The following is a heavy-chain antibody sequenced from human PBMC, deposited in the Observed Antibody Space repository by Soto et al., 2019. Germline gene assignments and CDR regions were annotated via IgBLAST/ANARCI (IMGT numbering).Heavy chain of an antibody. CDR2: IYSGGST. J-gene: IGHJ4*02. CDR3: ATAKLLLPWLFDY. V-gene: IGHV3-66*01. CDR1: GFTFSSYA. Sequence: GGSMRLSCAASGFTFSSYAMSWVRQAPGKGLEWVSVIYSGGSTYYADSVKGRFIISRDDSKNTLFLQMNSLRAEDTAVYYCATAKLLLPWLFDYWGQGTLVTVSS. D-gene: IGHD2-15*01.